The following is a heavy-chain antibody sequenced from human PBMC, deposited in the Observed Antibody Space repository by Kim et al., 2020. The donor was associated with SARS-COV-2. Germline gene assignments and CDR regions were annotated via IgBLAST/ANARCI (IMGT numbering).Heavy chain of an antibody. V-gene: IGHV3-7*01. D-gene: IGHD3-22*01. J-gene: IGHJ3*02. CDR1: GFTFSDYW. CDR2: IKQDGSEK. Sequence: GGSLRLSCAASGFTFSDYWMTWVRQAPGKGLEWVANIKQDGSEKFYVDSVKGRFTISRDNTKNSLHLQMDSLRDEDTAVYYCARDPTYSDRRGRYYDGLEICGPGTTVSLSS. CDR3: ARDPTYSDRRGRYYDGLEI.